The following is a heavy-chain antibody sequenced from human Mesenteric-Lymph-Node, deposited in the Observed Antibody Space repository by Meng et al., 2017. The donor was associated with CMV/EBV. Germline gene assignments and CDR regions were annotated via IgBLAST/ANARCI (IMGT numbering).Heavy chain of an antibody. V-gene: IGHV3-30*02. J-gene: IGHJ6*02. Sequence: GGSLRLSCAASGFTFSSYGMHWVRQAPGKGLEWVAFIRYDGSNKYYADSVKGRFTISRDNSKNTLYLQMNSLRAEDTAVYYCAREGYYYYYGMDVWGQGTTVTVSS. CDR3: AREGYYYYYGMDV. CDR1: GFTFSSYG. CDR2: IRYDGSNK.